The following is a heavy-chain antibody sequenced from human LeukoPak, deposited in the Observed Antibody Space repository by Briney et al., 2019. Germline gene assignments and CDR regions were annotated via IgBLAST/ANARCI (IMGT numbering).Heavy chain of an antibody. CDR1: GDSISSGSYY. D-gene: IGHD3-10*01. CDR3: VGGNYDGSGGDY. Sequence: TLSLTCTVSGDSISSGSYYWSWIRQPAGKGLEWIGRIYTSGSTHYNPSLKSRVTMSLDTSKNHFSLKLSSLTAADTAVYYCVGGNYDGSGGDYWGQGTLVTVSS. V-gene: IGHV4-61*02. CDR2: IYTSGST. J-gene: IGHJ4*02.